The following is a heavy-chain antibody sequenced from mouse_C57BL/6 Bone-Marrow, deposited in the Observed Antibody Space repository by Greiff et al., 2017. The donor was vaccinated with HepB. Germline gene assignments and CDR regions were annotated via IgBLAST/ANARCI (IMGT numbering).Heavy chain of an antibody. CDR1: GYSITSDY. Sequence: EVQLQESGPGLAKPSQTLSLTCSVTGYSITSDYWNWIRKFPGNKLEYMGYISDSGSTYYNPALKSRISITRDTAKNQYYLQLNSVTTEDTATYYCARSGDYDYDVNYFDCWGQGTTLTVAS. CDR3: ARSGDYDYDVNYFDC. CDR2: ISDSGST. J-gene: IGHJ2*01. D-gene: IGHD2-4*01. V-gene: IGHV3-8*01.